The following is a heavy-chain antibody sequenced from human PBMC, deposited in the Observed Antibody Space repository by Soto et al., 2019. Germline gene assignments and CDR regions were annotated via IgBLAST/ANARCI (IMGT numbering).Heavy chain of an antibody. J-gene: IGHJ4*02. CDR2: ISVYHGNT. V-gene: IGHV1-18*01. CDR1: GYTFGKYG. CDR3: AKDCSGASCGFDI. Sequence: QVQLVQSGTEVKKPGASVKVSCKASGYTFGKYGISWERQSPGQGLVWVGWISVYHGNTVHEQMFQGRVNMTTDTSTSTAYMELGSLKSDDTAIYYCAKDCSGASCGFDIWGQGTLVTVSS. D-gene: IGHD2-15*01.